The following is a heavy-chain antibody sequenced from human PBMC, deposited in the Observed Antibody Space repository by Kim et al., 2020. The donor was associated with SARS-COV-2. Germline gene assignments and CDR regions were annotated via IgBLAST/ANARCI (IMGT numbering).Heavy chain of an antibody. D-gene: IGHD3-22*01. CDR1: GFTFSSYS. CDR2: ISSSSSYI. J-gene: IGHJ4*01. V-gene: IGHV3-21*01. Sequence: GGSLRLSCAASGFTFSSYSMNWVRQAPGKGLEWVSSISSSSSYIYYAASVKGRFTISRANAKNSLYLQMNSLRAEDTAVYYCAREPSPYYDSSGFYYFA. CDR3: AREPSPYYDSSGFYYFA.